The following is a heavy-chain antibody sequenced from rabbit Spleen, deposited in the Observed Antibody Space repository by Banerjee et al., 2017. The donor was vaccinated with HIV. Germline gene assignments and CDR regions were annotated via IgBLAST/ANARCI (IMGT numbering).Heavy chain of an antibody. D-gene: IGHD2-1*01. J-gene: IGHJ4*01. CDR3: ARGSATMTMVITGFYFNL. V-gene: IGHV1S40*01. CDR1: GFSFSSSYY. CDR2: IYGGSSDST. Sequence: QSLEESGGDLVKPGASLTLTCTASGFSFSSSYYMCWVRQAPGKGLECVACIYGGSSDSTYYASWANGRFTISKTSSTTVTLQMTSLTAADTATYFCARGSATMTMVITGFYFNLWGPGTLVTVS.